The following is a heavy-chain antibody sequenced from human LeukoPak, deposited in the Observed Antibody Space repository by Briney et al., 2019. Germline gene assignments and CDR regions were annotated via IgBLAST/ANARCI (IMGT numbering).Heavy chain of an antibody. CDR2: FSSSGST. CDR1: DVSISSYS. D-gene: IGHD2-2*01. V-gene: IGHV4-4*07. Sequence: SETLSLTCTVSDVSISSYSWSWIRQPAGEGLEWIGRFSSSGSTNYNPSLKSRVTISVDTSKNQFSLKLSSVTAADTAGYYCARGVRYCSSTNCQNYFDPWGQGALVTVSS. CDR3: ARGVRYCSSTNCQNYFDP. J-gene: IGHJ5*02.